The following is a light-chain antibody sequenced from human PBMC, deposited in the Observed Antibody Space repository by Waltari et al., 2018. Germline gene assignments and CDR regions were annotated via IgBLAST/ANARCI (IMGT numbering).Light chain of an antibody. CDR1: QSIGIY. Sequence: EIVLTQSPGTLSLSPGERATLSCRASQSIGIYLAWYQQKPGQAPRLLMYHASSRATGIPDRFSGSGSGTDFSLTISRLEPEDFAVYYCQKYGSLPATFGQGTKVEIK. J-gene: IGKJ1*01. CDR3: QKYGSLPAT. V-gene: IGKV3-20*01. CDR2: HAS.